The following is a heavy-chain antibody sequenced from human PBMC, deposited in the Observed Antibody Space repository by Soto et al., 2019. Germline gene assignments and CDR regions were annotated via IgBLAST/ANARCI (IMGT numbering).Heavy chain of an antibody. D-gene: IGHD1-1*01. V-gene: IGHV3-7*01. CDR1: GFTFSRNW. J-gene: IGHJ5*02. CDR3: ARDGDGYPA. Sequence: EVQLVESGGGLVQPGGSLTLSCPASGFTFSRNWMSWVRQAPGKGLEWVANIKQDGSEKYYADAVKGRFTLSRDNVENSLYLQMNSLRAEDTAVYYCARDGDGYPAWGQGTLVTVSS. CDR2: IKQDGSEK.